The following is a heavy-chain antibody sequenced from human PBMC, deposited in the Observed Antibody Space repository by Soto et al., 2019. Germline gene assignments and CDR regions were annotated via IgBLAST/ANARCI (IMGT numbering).Heavy chain of an antibody. D-gene: IGHD6-13*01. Sequence: QAQLVQSGGEVKRPGASVKVSCKASGYTFNKYGFNWVRQAPGQGLEWMGRISAYNDYTNFAQKFQGRVTLTTDASTNTAYMELKILRPDDTAIYYCARGRGVVVPAGTPDAFDVWGQGTMVTVSS. CDR1: GYTFNKYG. CDR3: ARGRGVVVPAGTPDAFDV. V-gene: IGHV1-18*01. J-gene: IGHJ3*01. CDR2: ISAYNDYT.